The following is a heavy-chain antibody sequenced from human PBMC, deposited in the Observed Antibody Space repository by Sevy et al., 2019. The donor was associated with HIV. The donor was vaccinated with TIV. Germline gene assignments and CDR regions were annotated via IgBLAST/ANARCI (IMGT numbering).Heavy chain of an antibody. D-gene: IGHD3-16*01. J-gene: IGHJ4*02. Sequence: GGSLRLSCAASRFTFSTYDIHWVRQAPGKGLEWVAVISHDGSYQYYTDSVKGRFTISRDDTKNKAYLKMNSLRADESGVYYCAVDQGSDYIWGNERLEYYFDYWGQGTLVTVSS. CDR3: AVDQGSDYIWGNERLEYYFDY. CDR1: RFTFSTYD. V-gene: IGHV3-30*03. CDR2: ISHDGSYQ.